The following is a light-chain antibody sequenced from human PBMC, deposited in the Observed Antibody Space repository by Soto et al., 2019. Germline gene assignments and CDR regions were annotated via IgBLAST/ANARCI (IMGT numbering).Light chain of an antibody. J-gene: IGKJ2*01. CDR3: QQSYATTRT. Sequence: DIQMTQSPSPLSASVGDRVTITCRASQSIDHYLTWYQQRPGKAPKLLIYGASNLQSGVQSRFSGSGSGTAFSLTISSLQPEDFATYYCQQSYATTRTFGQGTKLEIK. V-gene: IGKV1-39*01. CDR2: GAS. CDR1: QSIDHY.